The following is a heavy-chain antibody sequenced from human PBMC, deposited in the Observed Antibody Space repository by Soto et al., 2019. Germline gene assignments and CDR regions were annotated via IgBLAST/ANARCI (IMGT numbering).Heavy chain of an antibody. CDR3: RKEFISWTYFDY. Sequence: QVQLVESGGGVVQPGRSLRLSCAASGFTFSSSGMHWVRQAPGKGLEWVAVISYDGSNKFYADSVKGRFTISRDNFRTPRNLKMNSLRAEATAVFSGRKEFISWTYFDYWGKGTLVT. CDR2: ISYDGSNK. CDR1: GFTFSSSG. J-gene: IGHJ4*02. V-gene: IGHV3-30*18. D-gene: IGHD2-15*01.